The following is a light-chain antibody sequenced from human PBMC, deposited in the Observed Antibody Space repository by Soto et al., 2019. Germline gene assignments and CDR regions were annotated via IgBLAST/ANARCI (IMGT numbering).Light chain of an antibody. CDR1: SSDVGGYNY. Sequence: QSALTQPPSASGSPGQSVTISCTGTSSDVGGYNYVSWYQQHPGKAPQLLIYEVSKRPSGVPDRFSGSKSGNTASLTVSGLQAEDEADYYCSSYAGSNNLGVVFGGGTKLTVL. CDR2: EVS. CDR3: SSYAGSNNLGVV. V-gene: IGLV2-8*01. J-gene: IGLJ2*01.